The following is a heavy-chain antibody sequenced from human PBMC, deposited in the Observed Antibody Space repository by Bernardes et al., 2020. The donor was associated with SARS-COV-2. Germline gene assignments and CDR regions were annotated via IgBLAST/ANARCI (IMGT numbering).Heavy chain of an antibody. D-gene: IGHD4-17*01. CDR2: IYSGGST. J-gene: IGHJ3*02. CDR3: ARELYGDYGGGAFDI. V-gene: IGHV3-66*01. Sequence: GGSLRLSCAASGFTVSSNYMSWVRQAPGKGLEWVSVIYSGGSTYYADSVKGRFTISRDNSKNTLYLQMNSLRAEDTAVYYCARELYGDYGGGAFDIWGQGTMVT. CDR1: GFTVSSNY.